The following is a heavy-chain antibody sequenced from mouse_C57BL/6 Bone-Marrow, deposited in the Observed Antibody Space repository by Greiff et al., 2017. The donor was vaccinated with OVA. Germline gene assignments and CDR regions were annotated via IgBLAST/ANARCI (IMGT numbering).Heavy chain of an antibody. D-gene: IGHD2-4*01. CDR1: GYTFTSYW. J-gene: IGHJ3*01. CDR2: IYPGSGST. Sequence: QVQLKQPGAELVKPGASVKMSCKASGYTFTSYWITWVKQRPGQGLEWIGDIYPGSGSTNYNEKFKSKATLTVDTSSSTAYMQLSSLTSEDSAVYYCARKGYYDEAHWGQGTLVTVSA. V-gene: IGHV1-55*01. CDR3: ARKGYYDEAH.